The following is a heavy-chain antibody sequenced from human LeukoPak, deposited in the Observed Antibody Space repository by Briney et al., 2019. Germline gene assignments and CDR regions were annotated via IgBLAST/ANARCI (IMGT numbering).Heavy chain of an antibody. Sequence: RGESLKISCKGSGYSFPSYWITWVRQMPGKGLEWMGRIDPSDSYTNYSPSFQGHVTISADKSISTGYLQWSSLKASDTAMYFCARHRYSGSDTQGFDYWGQGTLVTVSS. CDR2: IDPSDSYT. CDR3: ARHRYSGSDTQGFDY. V-gene: IGHV5-10-1*01. D-gene: IGHD5-12*01. CDR1: GYSFPSYW. J-gene: IGHJ4*02.